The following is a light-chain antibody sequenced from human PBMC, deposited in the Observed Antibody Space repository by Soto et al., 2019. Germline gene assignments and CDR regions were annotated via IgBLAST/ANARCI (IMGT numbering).Light chain of an antibody. J-gene: IGKJ4*01. CDR2: GPS. Sequence: EIVLTQSPATLSLSPGERATLSCRASQSVSRYLAWYQQKPGQAPRLLIYGPSNRATGIPDRFSGSGSGTDFALSISRLEPEDLAVYYCQPYNNWPLTFGGGTKVDIK. CDR3: QPYNNWPLT. V-gene: IGKV3-11*01. CDR1: QSVSRY.